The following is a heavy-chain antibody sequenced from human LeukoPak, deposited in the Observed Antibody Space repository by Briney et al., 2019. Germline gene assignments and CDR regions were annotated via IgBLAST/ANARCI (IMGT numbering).Heavy chain of an antibody. D-gene: IGHD6-13*01. V-gene: IGHV1-2*02. CDR2: IDPNSGGT. CDR1: GYTFTGYC. J-gene: IGHJ4*02. Sequence: ASVKVSCKASGYTFTGYCMHWVRQAPGQGLEWMGWIDPNSGGTRYAQKFQGRVTMTRDTSISAAYMELSRLTSDDTAVYYCARDSIAAAGLYFDYWGQRTLVTVSS. CDR3: ARDSIAAAGLYFDY.